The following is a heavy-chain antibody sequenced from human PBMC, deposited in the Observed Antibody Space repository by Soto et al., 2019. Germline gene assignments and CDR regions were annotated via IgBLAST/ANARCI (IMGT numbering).Heavy chain of an antibody. CDR3: ARDQTDSGGYSDS. V-gene: IGHV3-33*01. Sequence: GGSLRLSCEASGFTFSSYGMHWVRQAPGKGLEWVAIIWNDGSNEYYADSVKGRFTISRDNSKNTLYLQVSNLRAEDTAVYFCARDQTDSGGYSDSWGQGTLVTVS. J-gene: IGHJ4*02. D-gene: IGHD3-22*01. CDR1: GFTFSSYG. CDR2: IWNDGSNE.